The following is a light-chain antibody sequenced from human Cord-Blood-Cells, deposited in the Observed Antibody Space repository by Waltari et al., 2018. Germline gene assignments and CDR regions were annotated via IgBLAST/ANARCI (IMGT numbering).Light chain of an antibody. J-gene: IGKJ2*03. CDR3: QQSYSTPYS. Sequence: DIQMTQSPSSLSASVGDRVTITCPASQSISIYLNWYQQKPGKAPKLLIYAASSLQSGFPSRFSGSGSGTDFTLTISSLQPEDFATYYCQQSYSTPYSFGQGTKLEIK. CDR2: AAS. V-gene: IGKV1-39*01. CDR1: QSISIY.